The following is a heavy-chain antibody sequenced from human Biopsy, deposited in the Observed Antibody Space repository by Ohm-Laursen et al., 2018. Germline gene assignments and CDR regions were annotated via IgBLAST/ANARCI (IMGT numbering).Heavy chain of an antibody. CDR2: ISAKIGDT. Sequence: EASVKASCKASGYTFTGYHVHWVRQAPGQGLEWMGWISAKIGDTNYAQKFQGRVTMTRDTSISTAYVDLSSLRSDDTAVYYCTRGGYYYDSLAYYYGFDPWGQGTLVTVSS. D-gene: IGHD3-22*01. J-gene: IGHJ5*02. CDR3: TRGGYYYDSLAYYYGFDP. V-gene: IGHV1-2*02. CDR1: GYTFTGYH.